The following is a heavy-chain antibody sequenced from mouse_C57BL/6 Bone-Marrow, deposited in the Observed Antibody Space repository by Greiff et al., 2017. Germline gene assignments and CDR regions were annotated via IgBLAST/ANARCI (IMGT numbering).Heavy chain of an antibody. CDR1: GYTFTSYG. Sequence: VQLQQSGAELVRPGSSVKMSCKTSGYTFTSYGINWVKQRPGQGLEWIGYICIGNGYTEYNEKFKGKATLTSDTSSSTAYMQLSSLTSEDSAIYFCAISYDGSIYDMDYWGQGTSVTVSS. CDR2: ICIGNGYT. J-gene: IGHJ4*01. CDR3: AISYDGSIYDMDY. V-gene: IGHV1-58*01. D-gene: IGHD1-1*01.